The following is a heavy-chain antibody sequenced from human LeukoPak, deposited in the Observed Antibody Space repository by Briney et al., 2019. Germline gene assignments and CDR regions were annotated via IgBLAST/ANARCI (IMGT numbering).Heavy chain of an antibody. J-gene: IGHJ4*02. V-gene: IGHV3-21*01. CDR2: MSSSGNNK. CDR3: AKIGRGVSEDY. D-gene: IGHD5/OR15-5a*01. CDR1: GFTFSSYA. Sequence: GGSLRLSCAASGFTFSSYAMNWVRQAPGKGLERVSSMSSSGNNKYYADAVKGRFTISRDNAKNTLYLQMNSLRAEDTAVYYCAKIGRGVSEDYWGQGTLVTVSS.